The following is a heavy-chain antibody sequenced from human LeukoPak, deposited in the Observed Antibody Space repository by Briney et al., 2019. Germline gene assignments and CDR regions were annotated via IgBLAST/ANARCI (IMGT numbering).Heavy chain of an antibody. CDR2: VSGRDDST. V-gene: IGHV3-23*01. CDR3: AKWGDYDILTGYYDSDY. Sequence: QSGGSLRLSCAASGFTFSNYAMSWVRQAPGKGLEWVSAVSGRDDSTYYADSVKGRFTISRDNSKNTLYLQMNSLRDEDTAVYYCAKWGDYDILTGYYDSDYWGQGTLVTVSS. D-gene: IGHD3-9*01. J-gene: IGHJ4*02. CDR1: GFTFSNYA.